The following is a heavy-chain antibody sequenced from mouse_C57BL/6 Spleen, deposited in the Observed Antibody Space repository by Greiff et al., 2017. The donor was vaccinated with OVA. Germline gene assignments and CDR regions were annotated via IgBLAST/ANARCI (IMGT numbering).Heavy chain of an antibody. CDR3: ARPSHYYGSSYAMDY. Sequence: QVQLKQPGAELVKPGASVKLSCKASGYTFTSYWMHWVKQRPGQGLEWIGMIHPNSGSTNYNEKFKSKATLTVDKSSSTAYMQLSSLTSEDSAVYYCARPSHYYGSSYAMDYWGQGTSVTVSS. J-gene: IGHJ4*01. CDR1: GYTFTSYW. CDR2: IHPNSGST. V-gene: IGHV1-64*01. D-gene: IGHD1-1*01.